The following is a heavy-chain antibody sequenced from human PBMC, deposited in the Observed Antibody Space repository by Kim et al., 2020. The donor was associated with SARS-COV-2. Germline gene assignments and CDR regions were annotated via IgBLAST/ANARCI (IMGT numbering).Heavy chain of an antibody. Sequence: SETLSLTCTVSGGPISGYYWSWIRQPAGKGLEWIGRFYSSVNTNYNPSLKSRVTMSVDTSKNHFSLKLNSVTAADTAVYYCARQDMYSHSLGYWGQGPLV. CDR2: FYSSVNT. CDR3: ARQDMYSHSLGY. CDR1: GGPISGYY. J-gene: IGHJ4*02. D-gene: IGHD4-4*01. V-gene: IGHV4-4*07.